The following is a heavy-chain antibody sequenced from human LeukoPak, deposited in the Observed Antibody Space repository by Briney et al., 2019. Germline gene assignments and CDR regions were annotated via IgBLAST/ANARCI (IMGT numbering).Heavy chain of an antibody. V-gene: IGHV3-48*03. CDR3: ALVAQWLVQDY. J-gene: IGHJ4*02. CDR1: GFTFSSYE. Sequence: PGGSLRLSCAASGFTFSSYEMNWVRKAQGDGQERVSYISISGSTIYYADYVKGRFTISRDNANNSLYLQMNSLRAEDTAVYYCALVAQWLVQDYWGQGTLVSVSS. CDR2: ISISGSTI. D-gene: IGHD6-19*01.